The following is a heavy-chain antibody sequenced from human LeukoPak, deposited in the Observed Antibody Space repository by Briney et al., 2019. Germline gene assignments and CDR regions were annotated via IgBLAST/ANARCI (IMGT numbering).Heavy chain of an antibody. Sequence: SVKVSCKASGGTFSSYAISWVRQAPGQGLEWMGRIIPILGIANYAQKFQGRLTITADKSTSTAYMELSSLRSEDTAIYYCARFSGSSYEMRGFDPWGQGTLVTVSS. CDR2: IIPILGIA. D-gene: IGHD5-12*01. J-gene: IGHJ5*02. CDR3: ARFSGSSYEMRGFDP. CDR1: GGTFSSYA. V-gene: IGHV1-69*04.